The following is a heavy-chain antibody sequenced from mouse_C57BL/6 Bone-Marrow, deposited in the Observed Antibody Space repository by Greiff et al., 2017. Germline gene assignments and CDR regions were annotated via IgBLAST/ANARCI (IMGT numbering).Heavy chain of an antibody. CDR1: GYAFSSYW. D-gene: IGHD1-1*01. CDR2: IYPGDGDT. V-gene: IGHV1-80*01. Sequence: QVPLQQSGAELVKPGASVKISCKASGYAFSSYWMNWVKQRTGKGLEWIGQIYPGDGDTTYNGKFKGKATLTADKSSSTAYMQLSSLTSEYSAVYFCARGIEGITTVPYFDYWGQGTTRTVSS. J-gene: IGHJ2*01. CDR3: ARGIEGITTVPYFDY.